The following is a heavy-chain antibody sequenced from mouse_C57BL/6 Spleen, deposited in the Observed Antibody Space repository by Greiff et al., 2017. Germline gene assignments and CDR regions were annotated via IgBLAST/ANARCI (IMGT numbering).Heavy chain of an antibody. CDR3: AKRDGNYSWFAY. Sequence: QVQLKESGPELVKPGASVKISCKASGYSFTSYYIHWVKQRPGQGLEWIGWIYPGSGNTKYNEKFKGKATLTADTSSSTAYMQLSSLTSEDSAVYYCAKRDGNYSWFAYWGQGTLVTVSA. CDR2: IYPGSGNT. J-gene: IGHJ3*01. D-gene: IGHD2-1*01. CDR1: GYSFTSYY. V-gene: IGHV1-66*01.